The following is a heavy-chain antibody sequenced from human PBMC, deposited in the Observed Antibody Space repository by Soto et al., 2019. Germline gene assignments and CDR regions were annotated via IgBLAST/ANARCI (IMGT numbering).Heavy chain of an antibody. Sequence: EVQLLESGGGLVQPGGSLRLTCAASGFTFSSYGISWIRLSPGKGLAWVSVISGGGDTTYYTPSVKGRFTISRNDFRNTLQIQKNSLRNEDTAIYYCAKLRDFVVLPAGILDYWGPGTLVTVSS. V-gene: IGHV3-23*01. CDR2: ISGGGDTT. D-gene: IGHD2-8*01. CDR1: GFTFSSYG. J-gene: IGHJ4*02. CDR3: AKLRDFVVLPAGILDY.